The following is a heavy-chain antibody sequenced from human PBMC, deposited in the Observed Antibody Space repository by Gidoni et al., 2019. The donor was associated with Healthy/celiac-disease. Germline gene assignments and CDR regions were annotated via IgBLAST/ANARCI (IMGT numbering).Heavy chain of an antibody. D-gene: IGHD5-12*01. J-gene: IGHJ4*02. CDR3: ARDLNEMAKSQGPDY. V-gene: IGHV1-69*01. Sequence: QVQLVQSGAEVKKPVSSVKVSCKASACTFSSYAISWVPKAPGQGLAWMGGNIPTFGTANYAQKYQGRVTITADESTSTDYMELSSLRAEDTAVYYCARDLNEMAKSQGPDYWGQGTLVTVSS. CDR1: ACTFSSYA. CDR2: NIPTFGTA.